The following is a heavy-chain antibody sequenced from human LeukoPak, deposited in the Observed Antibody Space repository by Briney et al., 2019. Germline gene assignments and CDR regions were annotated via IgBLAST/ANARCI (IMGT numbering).Heavy chain of an antibody. J-gene: IGHJ3*02. CDR1: GFTFSDYY. V-gene: IGHV3-11*01. CDR3: ATDPRGSSQWLVRGSAFDI. Sequence: PGGSLRLSCAASGFTFSDYYMSWIRQAPGKGLEWVSYISSSGSTIYYADSVKGRFTISRDNAKNSLYLQMNSLRAEDTAVYYCATDPRGSSQWLVRGSAFDIWGQGTMVTVSS. D-gene: IGHD6-19*01. CDR2: ISSSGSTI.